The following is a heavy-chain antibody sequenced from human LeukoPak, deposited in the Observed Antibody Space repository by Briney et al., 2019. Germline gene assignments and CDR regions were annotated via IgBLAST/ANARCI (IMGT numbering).Heavy chain of an antibody. V-gene: IGHV4-34*01. D-gene: IGHD4-17*01. Sequence: PSETLSLTCAVYGGSFSGYYWSWIRQPPGKGLEWIGEINHSGSTNYNPSLKSRVTISVDTSKNQFSLKLSSVTAADTAVYYCARVVDYGDYGPASGWFDPWGQGTLVTVSS. CDR2: INHSGST. CDR1: GGSFSGYY. J-gene: IGHJ5*02. CDR3: ARVVDYGDYGPASGWFDP.